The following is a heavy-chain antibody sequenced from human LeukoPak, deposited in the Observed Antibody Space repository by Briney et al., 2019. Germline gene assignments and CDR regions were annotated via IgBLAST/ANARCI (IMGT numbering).Heavy chain of an antibody. Sequence: GGSLRLSCAASGFTFSSYAMSWVRQAPGKGLEWVSAISGSGGSTYYADSVKGRITISRDNSKNTLHLQMNSLRTEDTAVYYCARVKGGIAAAGNYFDYWGQGTLVTVSS. J-gene: IGHJ4*02. CDR1: GFTFSSYA. CDR3: ARVKGGIAAAGNYFDY. V-gene: IGHV3-23*01. CDR2: ISGSGGST. D-gene: IGHD6-13*01.